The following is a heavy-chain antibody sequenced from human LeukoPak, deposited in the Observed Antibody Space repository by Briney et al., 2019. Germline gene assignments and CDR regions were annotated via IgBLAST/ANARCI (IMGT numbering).Heavy chain of an antibody. J-gene: IGHJ4*02. V-gene: IGHV3-23*01. CDR1: GFTFDDYA. D-gene: IGHD6-19*01. CDR2: ISGSGGST. CDR3: AKSVADAYVDY. Sequence: GGSLRLSCAASGFTFDDYAMHWVRQAPGKGLEWVSAISGSGGSTYYADSVKGRFTISRDNSKNTLYLQMNSLRAEDTAVYYCAKSVADAYVDYWVQGTLVTVSS.